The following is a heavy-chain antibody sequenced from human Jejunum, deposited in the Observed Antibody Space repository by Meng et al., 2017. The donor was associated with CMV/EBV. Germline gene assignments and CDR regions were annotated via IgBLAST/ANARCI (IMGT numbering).Heavy chain of an antibody. CDR3: TDSSGDSNWDY. CDR2: IKSKQNGETT. Sequence: SGFIFSNAWMTWVRQAPGRGLEWVGRIKSKQNGETTDYAAPVKGRFTISRDDSKNTVYLEMNSLKSEDSAVYYCTDSSGDSNWDYWGQGTLVTVSS. CDR1: GFIFSNAW. J-gene: IGHJ4*02. D-gene: IGHD3-22*01. V-gene: IGHV3-15*07.